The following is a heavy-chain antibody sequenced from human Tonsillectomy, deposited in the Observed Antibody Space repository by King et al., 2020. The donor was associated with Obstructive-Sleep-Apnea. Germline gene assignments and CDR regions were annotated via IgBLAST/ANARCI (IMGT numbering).Heavy chain of an antibody. Sequence: VQLQESGPGLVKPSGTLSLTCAVSGGSISSSNWWSWVRQPPGKGLEWIGEIYHSGSTNYNPSLKSRVTISVDKSKNQFSLKLSSVTAADTAVYYCASKIVEVVAATPLGWFDPWGQGTLVTVSS. CDR3: ASKIVEVVAATPLGWFDP. J-gene: IGHJ5*02. CDR2: IYHSGST. V-gene: IGHV4-4*02. CDR1: GGSISSSNW. D-gene: IGHD2-15*01.